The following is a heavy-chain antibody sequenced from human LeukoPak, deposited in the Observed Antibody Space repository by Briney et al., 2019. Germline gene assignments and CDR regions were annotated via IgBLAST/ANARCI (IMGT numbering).Heavy chain of an antibody. Sequence: GGSLRLSCAAPGFTFSSYRMNWARQAPGEGLVWVSRIRSDGSDTRYAESVKGRFTISRDNAKNSLYLQMNSLRAEDTAVYYCASSMGVLFDAFDIWGQGTMVTVSS. CDR1: GFTFSSYR. CDR2: IRSDGSDT. CDR3: ASSMGVLFDAFDI. J-gene: IGHJ3*02. V-gene: IGHV3-74*01. D-gene: IGHD3-16*01.